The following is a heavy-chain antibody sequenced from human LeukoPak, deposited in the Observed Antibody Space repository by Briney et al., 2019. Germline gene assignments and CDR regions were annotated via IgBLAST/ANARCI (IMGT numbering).Heavy chain of an antibody. V-gene: IGHV4-59*01. CDR2: IYYSGST. J-gene: IGHJ6*03. CDR3: ARGRYCSGGSCYPSMDV. D-gene: IGHD2-15*01. CDR1: GGSISSYY. Sequence: PSETLSLTCTVSGGSISSYYWSWIRQPPGKGLEWIGYIYYSGSTNYNPSLKSRVTISVDTSKNQFSLKLSYVTAADTAVYYCARGRYCSGGSCYPSMDVWGKGTTVTVSS.